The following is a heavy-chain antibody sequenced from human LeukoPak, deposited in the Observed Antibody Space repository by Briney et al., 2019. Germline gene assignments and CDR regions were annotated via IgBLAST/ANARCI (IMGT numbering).Heavy chain of an antibody. CDR3: AKDRATTATFDY. V-gene: IGHV3-7*03. D-gene: IGHD5-24*01. CDR2: IKQDGNDK. Sequence: PGGSLRLSCAASGFTFSNYWMSWVRQAPGKGLEWAANIKQDGNDKYYVDSVKGRFTISRDNAKNSLYLQMNSLRAEDTAVYYCAKDRATTATFDYWGQGTLVTVSS. J-gene: IGHJ4*02. CDR1: GFTFSNYW.